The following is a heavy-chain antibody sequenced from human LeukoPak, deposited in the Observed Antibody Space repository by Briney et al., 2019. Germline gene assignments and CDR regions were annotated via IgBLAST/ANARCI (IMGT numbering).Heavy chain of an antibody. V-gene: IGHV3-30*18. CDR1: GFTFSSYG. J-gene: IGHJ6*02. CDR2: ISYDGSNK. CDR3: AKAERRGDGYYYYGMDV. D-gene: IGHD3-10*01. Sequence: PGGSLRLSCAASGFTFSSYGMHWVRRAPGKGLEWVAVISYDGSNKYYADSVKGRFTISRDNSKDTLYLQMNSLRAEDTAVYYCAKAERRGDGYYYYGMDVWGQGTTVTVSS.